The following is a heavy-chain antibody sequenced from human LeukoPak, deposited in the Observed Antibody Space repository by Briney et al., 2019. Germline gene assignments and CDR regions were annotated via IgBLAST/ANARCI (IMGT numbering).Heavy chain of an antibody. CDR1: GGSISSGGYS. CDR3: ARGGDYCSSTSCYNYGMDV. J-gene: IGHJ6*02. D-gene: IGHD2-2*01. CDR2: IYHSGST. V-gene: IGHV4-30-2*01. Sequence: SQTLSITCAVSGGSISSGGYSWSWIRQPPGKGLEWIGYIYHSGSTYYNPSLKSRVTISVDRSKNQFSLKLSSVTAADTAVYYCARGGDYCSSTSCYNYGMDVWGQGTTVTVPS.